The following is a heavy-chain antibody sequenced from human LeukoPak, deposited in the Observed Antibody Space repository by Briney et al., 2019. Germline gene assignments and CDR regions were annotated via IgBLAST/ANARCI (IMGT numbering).Heavy chain of an antibody. V-gene: IGHV1-18*01. J-gene: IGHJ4*02. Sequence: GASVKVSCKASGYTFTSYGISWARQAPGQGLEWMGWISAYNGNTNYAQKLQGRVTMTTDTSTSTAYMELRSLRSDDTAVYYCARALYYYDSSGYSFDYWGQGTLVTVSS. D-gene: IGHD3-22*01. CDR2: ISAYNGNT. CDR1: GYTFTSYG. CDR3: ARALYYYDSSGYSFDY.